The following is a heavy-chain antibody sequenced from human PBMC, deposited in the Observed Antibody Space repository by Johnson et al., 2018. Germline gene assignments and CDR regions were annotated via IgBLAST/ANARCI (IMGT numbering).Heavy chain of an antibody. CDR1: GFTFSSYW. CDR3: ARLRYNWNTKPMDV. D-gene: IGHD1/OR15-1a*01. Sequence: EVQLVESGGGLVQPGGSLRLSCAASGFTFSSYWMSWVRQAPGKGLEWVANIKQDGSETYYVDSVKGRFIISRDNAKNSLYLQMNSLRAEDTAVYYCARLRYNWNTKPMDVWGKGTTVTVSS. V-gene: IGHV3-7*01. CDR2: IKQDGSET. J-gene: IGHJ6*03.